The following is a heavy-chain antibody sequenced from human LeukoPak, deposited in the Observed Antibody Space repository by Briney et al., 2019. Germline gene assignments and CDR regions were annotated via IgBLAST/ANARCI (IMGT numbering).Heavy chain of an antibody. CDR2: INSDVSST. CDR3: AREVGDSSGYYPYYFDY. CDR1: GFTFCSYW. Sequence: PGGSLRLSCAASGFTFCSYWVHWVRHAPGKGLVWVSRINSDVSSTSYADSVKGRFTISRDNAKNTLYLQMNSLRAEDTAVYYCAREVGDSSGYYPYYFDYWGQGTLVTVSS. V-gene: IGHV3-74*01. J-gene: IGHJ4*02. D-gene: IGHD3-22*01.